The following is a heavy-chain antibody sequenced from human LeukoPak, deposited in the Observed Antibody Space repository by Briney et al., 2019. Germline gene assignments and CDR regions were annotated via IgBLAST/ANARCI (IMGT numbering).Heavy chain of an antibody. CDR3: ARDRETVVGTLGWFDP. Sequence: PGGSLRLSCAASGFTFSNYAMSWVRQAPGKGLEWVSSISGSSSYIYYADSVKGRFTISRDNVKNSLYLQMNSLRAEDTAVYYCARDRETVVGTLGWFDPWGQGTLVTVSS. V-gene: IGHV3-21*01. CDR2: ISGSSSYI. D-gene: IGHD6-19*01. J-gene: IGHJ5*02. CDR1: GFTFSNYA.